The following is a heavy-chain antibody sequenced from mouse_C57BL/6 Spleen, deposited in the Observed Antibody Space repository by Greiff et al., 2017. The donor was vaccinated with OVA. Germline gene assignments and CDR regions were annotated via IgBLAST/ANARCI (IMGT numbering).Heavy chain of an antibody. J-gene: IGHJ3*01. CDR1: GFTFTDYY. CDR3: ARFTAQASVAY. CDR2: IRNKANGYTT. V-gene: IGHV7-3*01. D-gene: IGHD3-2*02. Sequence: EVMLVESGGGLVQPGGSLSLSCAASGFTFTDYYMSWVRQPPGKALEWLGFIRNKANGYTTEYSASVKGRFTISRDNSQSLLYLQMNALRAEDSATYYCARFTAQASVAYWGQGTLVTVSA.